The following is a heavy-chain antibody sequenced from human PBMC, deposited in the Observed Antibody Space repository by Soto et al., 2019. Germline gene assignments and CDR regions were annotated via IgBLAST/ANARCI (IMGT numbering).Heavy chain of an antibody. Sequence: PSETLSLTCTVSGGSISGSSYYWGWIRQPPGKGLEWIGSIYYSGSTYYNPSLKSRVTISVDTSKNQFSLKLSSVTAADTAVYYCARSPLGLMVYAIHTHGPWGQGTLVTVSS. CDR2: IYYSGST. J-gene: IGHJ5*02. CDR1: GGSISGSSYY. CDR3: ARSPLGLMVYAIHTHGP. V-gene: IGHV4-39*01. D-gene: IGHD2-8*01.